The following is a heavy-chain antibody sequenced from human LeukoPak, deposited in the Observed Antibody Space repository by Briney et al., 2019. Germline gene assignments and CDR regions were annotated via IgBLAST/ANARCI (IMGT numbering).Heavy chain of an antibody. J-gene: IGHJ4*02. CDR2: ISGSGGST. CDR3: AKDVTYDYVWGSYRYLGPDY. V-gene: IGHV3-23*01. Sequence: GGSLRLSCAASGFTFSSYAMSWVRQAPGKGLEWVSAISGSGGSTYYADSVKGRFTISRDNSKNTLYLQMNSLGAEDTAVYYCAKDVTYDYVWGSYRYLGPDYWGQGTLVTVSS. CDR1: GFTFSSYA. D-gene: IGHD3-16*02.